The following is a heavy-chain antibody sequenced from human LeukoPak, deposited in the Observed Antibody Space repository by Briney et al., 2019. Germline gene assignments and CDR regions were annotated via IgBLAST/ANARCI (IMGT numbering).Heavy chain of an antibody. CDR2: FYTSGSN. CDR1: GGSISRYY. CDR3: AREGVAAGTKDYYSYDGMDV. Sequence: SETLSLTCTVSGGSISRYYWSWIRQPAGKRREWIGRFYTSGSNNYNPSRKSRVTMSVDTSRNQFSLSLRSVAAADTAVYYCAREGVAAGTKDYYSYDGMDVWGQGTTVTVSS. V-gene: IGHV4-4*07. D-gene: IGHD6-13*01. J-gene: IGHJ6*02.